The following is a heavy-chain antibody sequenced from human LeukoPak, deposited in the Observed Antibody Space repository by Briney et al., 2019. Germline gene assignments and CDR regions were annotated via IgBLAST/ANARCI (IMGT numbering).Heavy chain of an antibody. V-gene: IGHV3-74*01. CDR1: GFTFSNYW. J-gene: IGHJ4*02. CDR2: INIDGSST. D-gene: IGHD1-26*01. CDR3: TRGHHSGSYFPPDY. Sequence: GGSLRLSYAASGFTFSNYWMLWVRQAPGKGLVWVSRINIDGSSTTYADSVKGRITISRDNAKNTLYLQMNSLRAEDTAVYYCTRGHHSGSYFPPDYWGQGTLVTVSS.